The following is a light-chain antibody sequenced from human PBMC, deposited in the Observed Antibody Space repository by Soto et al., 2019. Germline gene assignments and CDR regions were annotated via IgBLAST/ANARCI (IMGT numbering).Light chain of an antibody. V-gene: IGKV3-15*01. J-gene: IGKJ4*01. CDR3: QQYNNWPPPLT. Sequence: EIVMTQSPATLSVSPGERATLSCRASQSVSSNLAWYQQKPGQAPRLLIYGASTRATGIPARFSGSGSGTAFTINISSLQSENFAVYSCQQYNNWPPPLTFGGGTKVEIK. CDR2: GAS. CDR1: QSVSSN.